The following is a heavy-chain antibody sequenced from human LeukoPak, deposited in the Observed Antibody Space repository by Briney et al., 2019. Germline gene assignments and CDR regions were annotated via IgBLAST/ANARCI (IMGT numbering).Heavy chain of an antibody. CDR2: IYYSGST. J-gene: IGHJ4*02. D-gene: IGHD6-13*01. CDR3: ARQTPAAAGDY. Sequence: PSETLSLTCTVSGGSISSSSYYWGWIRQPPGKGLEWIGSIYYSGSTYYNPSLKSRVTISVDTSKNQFSLKLSSVTAADTAVYYCARQTPAAAGDYWGQGTLVTVSS. CDR1: GGSISSSSYY. V-gene: IGHV4-39*01.